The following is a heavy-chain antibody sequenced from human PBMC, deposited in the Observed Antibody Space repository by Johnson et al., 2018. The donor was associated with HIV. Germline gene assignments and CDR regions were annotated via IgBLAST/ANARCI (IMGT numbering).Heavy chain of an antibody. D-gene: IGHD6-19*01. J-gene: IGHJ3*02. CDR2: IKHDGSEK. Sequence: VQLVESGGGLVQPGGSLRVSCAASGFSFSRYWMSWVRQTPGKGLEWVANIKHDGSEKYYVDSVKGRFTISRDNAENSLYLQMSSLRAEDTALYYCTGGWHNLSAFDIWGQGTMVTVSS. CDR1: GFSFSRYW. V-gene: IGHV3-7*01. CDR3: TGGWHNLSAFDI.